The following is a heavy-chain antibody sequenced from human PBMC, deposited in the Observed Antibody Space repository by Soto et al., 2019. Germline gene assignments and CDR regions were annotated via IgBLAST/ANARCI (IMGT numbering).Heavy chain of an antibody. D-gene: IGHD3-3*01. CDR2: MNPNSGNT. CDR3: ARSSRYDIWSGYYSFDY. J-gene: IGHJ4*02. CDR1: GYTFTSHD. V-gene: IGHV1-8*01. Sequence: GASVKVSCKASGYTFTSHDINWVRQASGQGLEWMGWMNPNSGNTDYAQKFQGRVTMSRNTSIRAAYMELSSLRPEDTAVYYCARSSRYDIWSGYYSFDYWGQGTPVTVSS.